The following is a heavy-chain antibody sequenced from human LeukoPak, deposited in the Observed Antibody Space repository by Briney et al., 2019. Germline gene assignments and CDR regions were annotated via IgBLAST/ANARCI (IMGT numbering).Heavy chain of an antibody. Sequence: GGSLRLSCAVSGFTVSSNYMSWVRQAPGKGLEWVAVIWYDGSNKYYADSVKGRFTISRDNSKNTLYLQMNSLRAEDTAVYYCARDSYYYDSSGYYYGWFDPWGQGTLVTVSS. J-gene: IGHJ5*02. D-gene: IGHD3-22*01. CDR3: ARDSYYYDSSGYYYGWFDP. V-gene: IGHV3-33*08. CDR1: GFTVSSNY. CDR2: IWYDGSNK.